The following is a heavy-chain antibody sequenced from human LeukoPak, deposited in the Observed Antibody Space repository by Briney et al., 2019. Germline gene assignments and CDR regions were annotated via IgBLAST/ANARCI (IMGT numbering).Heavy chain of an antibody. D-gene: IGHD1-26*01. J-gene: IGHJ4*02. CDR1: GFTFTCCW. Sequence: GGSLRLSCAASGFTFTCCWMSWVRQTPGKGLEWVASIKQDGREKFYADSVQGRFTISRDNAKNSLYLQVNSLRAEDTAAYYCARVPGRTRYFDSWGQGILVTVSS. V-gene: IGHV3-7*01. CDR3: ARVPGRTRYFDS. CDR2: IKQDGREK.